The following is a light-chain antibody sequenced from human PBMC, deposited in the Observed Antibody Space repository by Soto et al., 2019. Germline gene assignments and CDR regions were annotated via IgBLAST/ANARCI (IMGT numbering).Light chain of an antibody. Sequence: EIVMTQSPATLSVSPGARATLSCRASQSVSSNLAWYQQKPGQAPRLLIYGASTRATGIPARFSGSGSGTEFTLPISSLQSEDFAVYDCQQYNNWPWTFGQGTKVEIK. V-gene: IGKV3-15*01. CDR1: QSVSSN. CDR3: QQYNNWPWT. CDR2: GAS. J-gene: IGKJ1*01.